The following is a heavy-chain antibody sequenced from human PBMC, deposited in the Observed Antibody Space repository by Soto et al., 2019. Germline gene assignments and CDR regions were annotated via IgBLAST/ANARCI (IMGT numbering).Heavy chain of an antibody. D-gene: IGHD3-22*01. CDR2: ISYDGSNK. CDR3: ARSHSSGYYGDY. J-gene: IGHJ4*02. V-gene: IGHV3-30-3*01. CDR1: GFTFSSYA. Sequence: QPGGSLRLSCAASGFTFSSYAMHWVRQAPGKGLEWVAVISYDGSNKYYADSVKGRFTISRDNSKNTLYLQMNSLRAEDTAVYYCARSHSSGYYGDYWGQGTLVTVSS.